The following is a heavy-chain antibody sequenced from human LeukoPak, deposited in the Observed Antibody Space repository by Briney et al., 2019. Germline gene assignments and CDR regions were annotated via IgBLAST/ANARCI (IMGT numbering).Heavy chain of an antibody. CDR2: ISGSGGST. CDR1: GFTFSSYA. D-gene: IGHD6-13*01. J-gene: IGHJ3*02. CDR3: ATSTTDEYSSSWYPGAFDI. Sequence: GGSLRLSCAASGFTFSSYAMSWVRQAPGKGLEWVSAISGSGGSTYYADSVKGRFTISRDNSKNTLYLQMNSLRAEDTAVYYCATSTTDEYSSSWYPGAFDIWGQGTMVTVSS. V-gene: IGHV3-23*01.